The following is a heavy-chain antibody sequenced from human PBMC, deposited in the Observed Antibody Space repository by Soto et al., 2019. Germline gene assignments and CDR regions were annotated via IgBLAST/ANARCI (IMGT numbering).Heavy chain of an antibody. CDR3: AKDPWAGGMDV. V-gene: IGHV3-21*04. CDR1: GFTFSSYG. Sequence: PGGSLRLSCGASGFTFSSYGMHWVRQAPGKGLEWVSSISSSSSYIYYADSVKGRFTISRDNAKNTLYLQMNSLRAEDTAVYYCAKDPWAGGMDVWGQGTTVTVSS. CDR2: ISSSSSYI. J-gene: IGHJ6*02. D-gene: IGHD3-16*01.